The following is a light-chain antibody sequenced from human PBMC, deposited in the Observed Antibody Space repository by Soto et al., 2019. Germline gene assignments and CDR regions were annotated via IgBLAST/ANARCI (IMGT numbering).Light chain of an antibody. Sequence: DIQMTQSPSTLSASVGDRVTITCRASQSISSWLAWYQQKPGKAPKLLIYDASSLESGVPSRFSGSGSGTEFTLTISGQQPDDFSTYYCQQYKSYPRTFGQGTKVEIK. CDR3: QQYKSYPRT. CDR2: DAS. V-gene: IGKV1-5*01. J-gene: IGKJ1*01. CDR1: QSISSW.